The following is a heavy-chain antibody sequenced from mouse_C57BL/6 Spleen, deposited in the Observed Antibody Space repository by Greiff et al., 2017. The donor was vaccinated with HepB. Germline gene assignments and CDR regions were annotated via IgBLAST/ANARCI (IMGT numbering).Heavy chain of an antibody. CDR3: ARDDVRYYGSSRWYFDV. V-gene: IGHV5-4*01. CDR1: GFTFSSYA. D-gene: IGHD1-1*01. J-gene: IGHJ1*03. Sequence: EVKLVESGGGLVKPGGSLKLSCAASGFTFSSYAMSWVRQTPEKRLEWVATISDGGSYTYYPDNVKGRFTISRDNAKNNLYLQMSHLKSEDTAMYYCARDDVRYYGSSRWYFDVWGTGTTVTVSS. CDR2: ISDGGSYT.